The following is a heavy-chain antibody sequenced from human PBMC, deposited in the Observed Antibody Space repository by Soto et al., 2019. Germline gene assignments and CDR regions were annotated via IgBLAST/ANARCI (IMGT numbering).Heavy chain of an antibody. CDR1: GFSLTTSGVG. CDR2: IYWDDDK. J-gene: IGHJ4*02. CDR3: AHRVLRTVFGLVTTTAIYFDF. V-gene: IGHV2-5*02. Sequence: QITLKESGPTVVKPTETLTLTCTFSGFSLTTSGVGVGWVRQYPGRAPEWLALIYWDDDKRYSTSLKSRLTITKDTSKKQGVLTMASVDPADTATYYCAHRVLRTVFGLVTTTAIYFDFWGQGTPVVVSS. D-gene: IGHD3-3*01.